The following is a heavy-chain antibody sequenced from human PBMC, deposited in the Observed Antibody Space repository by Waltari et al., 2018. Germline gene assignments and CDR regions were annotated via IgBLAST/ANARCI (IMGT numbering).Heavy chain of an antibody. CDR1: GFTFSSYW. V-gene: IGHV3-74*01. Sequence: EVQLVASGGGLVQPGGSLRLSCAVSGFTFSSYWMHWCRQTPGEGLVWLSRTNTDGSFTNYADSVEGRFTMSRDNAKDTVYLQMNSLRAEDTAIYYCVRGSLNPGFDYWGQGTLVTVSS. CDR2: TNTDGSFT. J-gene: IGHJ4*02. CDR3: VRGSLNPGFDY.